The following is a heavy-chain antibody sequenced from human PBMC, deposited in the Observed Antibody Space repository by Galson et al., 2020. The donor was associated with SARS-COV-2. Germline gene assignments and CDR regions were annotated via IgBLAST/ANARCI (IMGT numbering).Heavy chain of an antibody. Sequence: GESLKISCAASGFTFSSYAMHWVRQAPGKGLEWVAVISYDGSNKYYADSVKGRFTISRDNSKNTLYLQMNSLRAEDTAVYYCARDRDIVVVPAAILFDYWGQGTLVTVSS. V-gene: IGHV3-30*04. CDR3: ARDRDIVVVPAAILFDY. D-gene: IGHD2-2*01. CDR1: GFTFSSYA. CDR2: ISYDGSNK. J-gene: IGHJ4*02.